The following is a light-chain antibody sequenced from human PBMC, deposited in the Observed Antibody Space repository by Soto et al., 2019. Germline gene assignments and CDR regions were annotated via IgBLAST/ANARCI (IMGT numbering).Light chain of an antibody. CDR3: RSYGDSDNLVV. V-gene: IGLV2-8*01. J-gene: IGLJ2*01. CDR2: AVT. CDR1: SSDSGGYNY. Sequence: QSALTQPPSASGSPGQSVTISFTGTSSDSGGYNYVSWYQQHPGKDPKLIIYAVTKRSSGVPDRFSGSKSGNTASLTVFGIEEEEESDYYCRSYGDSDNLVVFGGGTKVTVL.